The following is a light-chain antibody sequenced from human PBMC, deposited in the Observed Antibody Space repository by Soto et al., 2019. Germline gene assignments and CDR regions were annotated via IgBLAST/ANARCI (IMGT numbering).Light chain of an antibody. CDR3: SSYAGSNNYV. CDR2: EVS. Sequence: QSLLPQPPSASVSPGQSVTISCTGTSSDVGGYNYVSWYQQHPGKAPKLMIYEVSKRPSGVPDRFSGSKSGNTASLTVSGLQAEDEADYYCSSYAGSNNYVFGTGTKVTVL. V-gene: IGLV2-8*01. J-gene: IGLJ1*01. CDR1: SSDVGGYNY.